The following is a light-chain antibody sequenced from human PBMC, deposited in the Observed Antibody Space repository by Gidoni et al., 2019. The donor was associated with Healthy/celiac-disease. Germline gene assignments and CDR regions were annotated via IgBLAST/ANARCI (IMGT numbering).Light chain of an antibody. J-gene: IGKJ2*01. CDR1: QSISSY. CDR3: QQSYSTPRT. Sequence: DIQMTQSPSSLSASVGDRVTITCRASQSISSYLNWYQQKPGKAPKLLIYAASSLQSGVPSRFSGSGSGTDFTLNISSLKPEDFATYYCQQSYSTPRTFXQXTKLXIK. CDR2: AAS. V-gene: IGKV1-39*01.